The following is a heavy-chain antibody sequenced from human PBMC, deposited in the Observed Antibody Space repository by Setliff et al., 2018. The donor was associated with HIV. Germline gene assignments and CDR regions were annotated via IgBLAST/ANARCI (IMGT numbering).Heavy chain of an antibody. CDR1: GYTFNNYG. CDR3: ARVGAYYQYYMDV. J-gene: IGHJ6*03. V-gene: IGHV1-18*01. CDR2: ISTYNGNT. Sequence: ASVKVSCKASGYTFNNYGISWVRQAPGQGLEWMGWISTYNGNTNYAQKFQGRLTMTTDTSTSTAYMELRSLRSDDTAVYYCARVGAYYQYYMDVWGKGTTVTVSS. D-gene: IGHD4-17*01.